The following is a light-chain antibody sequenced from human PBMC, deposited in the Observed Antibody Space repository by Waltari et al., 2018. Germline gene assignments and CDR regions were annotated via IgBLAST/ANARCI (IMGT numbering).Light chain of an antibody. CDR3: QHYNNRPPYS. V-gene: IGKV4-1*01. CDR2: WAS. CDR1: QSLFYSSTKKNS. J-gene: IGKJ2*03. Sequence: DIVMTQSPDSLAVSLGERATINCTSSQSLFYSSTKKNSLAWYQQKPGQPPKLLIYWASARESGVPYRFSGSGSGTDFTLTISSLQSEDFAVYYCQHYNNRPPYSFGQGTKLDIK.